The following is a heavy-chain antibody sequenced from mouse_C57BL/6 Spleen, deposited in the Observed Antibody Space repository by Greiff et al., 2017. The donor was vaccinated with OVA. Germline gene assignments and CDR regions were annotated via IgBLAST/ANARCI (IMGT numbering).Heavy chain of an antibody. CDR3: ARADYAPYYAMDY. CDR1: GYTFTSYW. V-gene: IGHV1-53*01. D-gene: IGHD2-4*01. J-gene: IGHJ4*01. Sequence: VQLQQPGTELVKPGASVKLSCKASGYTFTSYWMHWVKQRPGQGLEWIGNINPSNGGTNYNEKFKSKATLTVDKSSSTAYMQLSSLTSEDSAVYDCARADYAPYYAMDYWGQGTSVTVSS. CDR2: INPSNGGT.